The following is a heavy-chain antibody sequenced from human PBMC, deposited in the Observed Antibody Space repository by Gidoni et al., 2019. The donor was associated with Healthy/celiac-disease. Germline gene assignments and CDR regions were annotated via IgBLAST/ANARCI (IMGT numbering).Heavy chain of an antibody. CDR2: IIPIFGNA. CDR3: ARSPYYYDSSGYYYFEY. Sequence: QVQLVQSGAEVTKPGSSVKVSCKASGGTFRRYAISWVRQAPGQGLAWMGGIIPIFGNANDAQKFQGRVTITADESTSTAYMELSSLRSEDTAVYYCARSPYYYDSSGYYYFEYWGQGTLVTVSS. V-gene: IGHV1-69*01. D-gene: IGHD3-22*01. J-gene: IGHJ4*02. CDR1: GGTFRRYA.